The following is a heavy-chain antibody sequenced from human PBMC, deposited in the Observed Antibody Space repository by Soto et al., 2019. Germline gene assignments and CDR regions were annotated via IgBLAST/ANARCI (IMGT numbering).Heavy chain of an antibody. Sequence: QVQLVESGGGVVQPGRSLRLSCAASGFTFSSYAMHWVRQAPGKGLEWVAVISYDGSYKYYADSVKGRFTISRDNSENTLYRQVNSLTAEDTAVYYCAKDQQQQVARLGYYYGLDVWGQGTTVTVSS. CDR3: AKDQQQQVARLGYYYGLDV. V-gene: IGHV3-30*18. D-gene: IGHD6-13*01. J-gene: IGHJ6*02. CDR1: GFTFSSYA. CDR2: ISYDGSYK.